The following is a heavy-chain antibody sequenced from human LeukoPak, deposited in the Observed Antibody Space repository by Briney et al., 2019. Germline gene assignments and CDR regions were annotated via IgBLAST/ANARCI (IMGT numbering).Heavy chain of an antibody. J-gene: IGHJ4*02. D-gene: IGHD2-21*02. CDR3: ARDSRGAYCGGDCYSAFDY. CDR1: GGTFSSYA. V-gene: IGHV1-69*01. Sequence: SVKVSCKASGGTFSSYATSWVRQAPGQGLEWMGGIIPIFGTANFAQKFQGRVTITADESTSTAYMELSSLRSEDTAVHYCARDSRGAYCGGDCYSAFDYWGQGTLVTVSS. CDR2: IIPIFGTA.